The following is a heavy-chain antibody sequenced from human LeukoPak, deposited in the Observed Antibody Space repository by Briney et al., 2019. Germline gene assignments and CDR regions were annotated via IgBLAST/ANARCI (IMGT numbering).Heavy chain of an antibody. J-gene: IGHJ3*02. D-gene: IGHD3-3*01. Sequence: GRSLRLSCAASGFTFSSYGMHWVRQAPGKGLEWVAVISYDGSNKYYADSVKGRFTISRDNSKSTVYLQMNSLRTEDTAIYYCANELWSGPTDAFDIWGRGTLVTVSS. CDR3: ANELWSGPTDAFDI. CDR2: ISYDGSNK. CDR1: GFTFSSYG. V-gene: IGHV3-30*18.